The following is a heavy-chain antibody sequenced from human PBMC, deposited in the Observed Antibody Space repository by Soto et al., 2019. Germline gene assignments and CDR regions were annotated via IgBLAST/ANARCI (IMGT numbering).Heavy chain of an antibody. Sequence: GGSLRLSCITSGFIFGDSPMSWFRQTPGMGLEWVSSISANGGSTFYRDSVKGRFVISRDNSKNTLYLQMNSLRAGDTAVYYCASQAVAGLGSWGQGTLVTVSS. J-gene: IGHJ4*02. CDR1: GFIFGDSP. V-gene: IGHV3-23*01. CDR2: ISANGGST. D-gene: IGHD6-19*01. CDR3: ASQAVAGLGS.